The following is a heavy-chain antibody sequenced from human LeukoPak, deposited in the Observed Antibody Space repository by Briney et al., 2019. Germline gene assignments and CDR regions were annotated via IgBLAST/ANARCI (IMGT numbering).Heavy chain of an antibody. V-gene: IGHV3-9*01. CDR3: AKANLRVGYFDY. Sequence: PGRSLRLSCAASGFTFDDYAMHWVRQAPGKGLEWVSGISWNSGSIGCADSVKGRFTISRDNAKNSLYLQMNSLRAEDTALYYCAKANLRVGYFDYWGQGTLVTVSS. CDR1: GFTFDDYA. CDR2: ISWNSGSI. D-gene: IGHD3-10*01. J-gene: IGHJ4*02.